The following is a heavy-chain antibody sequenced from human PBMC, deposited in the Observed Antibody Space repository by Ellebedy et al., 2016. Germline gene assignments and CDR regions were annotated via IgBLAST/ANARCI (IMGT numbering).Heavy chain of an antibody. V-gene: IGHV1-24*01. J-gene: IGHJ3*02. Sequence: SVKVSCXVSGYTLTELSMHWVRQAPGKGLEWMGGFDPEDGETIYAQKFQGRVTMTEDTSTDTAYMELSSLRSEDTAVYYCATDRRASYDSSGYAFDIWGQGTMVTVSS. D-gene: IGHD3-22*01. CDR3: ATDRRASYDSSGYAFDI. CDR2: FDPEDGET. CDR1: GYTLTELS.